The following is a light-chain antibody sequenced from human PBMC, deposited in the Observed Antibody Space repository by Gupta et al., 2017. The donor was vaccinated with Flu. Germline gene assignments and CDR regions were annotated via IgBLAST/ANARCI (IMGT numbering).Light chain of an antibody. V-gene: IGLV3-1*01. CDR1: TLGDNY. Sequence: TFSGDTLGDNYACWYQQKRGQSPVLVIYQASNRPSGIPERFSGSNSGNTATLTISGTQAMDEADYYCQAWDSSTCVFGSGTKVTAL. CDR3: QAWDSSTCV. J-gene: IGLJ1*01. CDR2: QAS.